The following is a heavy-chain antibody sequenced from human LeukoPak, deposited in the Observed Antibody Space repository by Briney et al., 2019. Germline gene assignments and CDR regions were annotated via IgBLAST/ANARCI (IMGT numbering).Heavy chain of an antibody. CDR2: IYHSGGT. CDR3: ARVGYDTSGYYQGHFDY. CDR1: GGSISSGDYY. V-gene: IGHV4-39*07. Sequence: SETLSLTCTVSGGSISSGDYYWSWIRQPPGKGLEWFGGIYHSGGTYYNPSLKSRVTISVDTSKNQFSLKLSSVTAADTAVYYCARVGYDTSGYYQGHFDYWGQGTLVTVSS. D-gene: IGHD3-22*01. J-gene: IGHJ4*02.